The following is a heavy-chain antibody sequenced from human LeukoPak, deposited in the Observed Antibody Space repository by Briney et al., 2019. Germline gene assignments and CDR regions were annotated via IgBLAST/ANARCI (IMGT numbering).Heavy chain of an antibody. CDR2: IYYGGST. V-gene: IGHV4-39*07. J-gene: IGHJ5*02. CDR1: GDSISGSSYY. D-gene: IGHD4-17*01. CDR3: ARLRAFYGDYGGWFDP. Sequence: SETLSLTCTVSGDSISGSSYYWGWIRQPPGKGLEWIGNIYYGGSTYHNPSLKSRVTISVDTSKNQFSLKLSSVTAADTAVYYCARLRAFYGDYGGWFDPWGQGTLVTVSS.